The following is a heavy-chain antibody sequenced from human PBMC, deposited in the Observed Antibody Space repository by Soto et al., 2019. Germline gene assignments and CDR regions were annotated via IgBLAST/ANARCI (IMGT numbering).Heavy chain of an antibody. CDR2: IYYSGTT. CDR1: GGSISSSSYY. J-gene: IGHJ4*02. CDR3: GRIKSGYSYGSIIDS. V-gene: IGHV4-39*07. D-gene: IGHD5-18*01. Sequence: SETLSLTCTVSGGSISSSSYYWGWIRQPPGKGLEWIGSIYYSGTTTYEPSLKRRATISVDTSKSQFSLKLRSVTAADTALYYRGRIKSGYSYGSIIDSWGQGILVTVSS.